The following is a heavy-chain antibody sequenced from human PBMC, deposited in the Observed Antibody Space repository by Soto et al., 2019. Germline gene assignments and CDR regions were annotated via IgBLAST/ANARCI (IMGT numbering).Heavy chain of an antibody. CDR1: GFTFSGSA. V-gene: IGHV3-73*01. CDR2: IRSKANSYAT. D-gene: IGHD3-3*01. CDR3: TRLQTFDYDFWSGYHEHTDYYGMDV. J-gene: IGHJ6*02. Sequence: GESLKISCAASGFTFSGSAMHWVRQASGKGLEWVGRIRSKANSYATAYAASGKGRFTISRDDSKNTAYLQMNSLKTEDTAVYYCTRLQTFDYDFWSGYHEHTDYYGMDVWGQGTTVTVSS.